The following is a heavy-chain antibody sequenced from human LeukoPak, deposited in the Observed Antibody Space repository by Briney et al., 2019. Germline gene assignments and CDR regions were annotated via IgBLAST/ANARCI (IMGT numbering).Heavy chain of an antibody. V-gene: IGHV4-39*01. CDR2: IYYSGST. CDR3: ARGSRGDSGVDYYYGLDV. J-gene: IGHJ6*02. Sequence: PSETLSLTCTVSGGSISSSSYYWGWIRQPPGKGLEWIGTIYYSGSTYYSSSLKSRVTISVDTYKNQVSLKLNSVTAADTSVYYCARGSRGDSGVDYYYGLDVWGQGTTVTVSS. CDR1: GGSISSSSYY. D-gene: IGHD1-26*01.